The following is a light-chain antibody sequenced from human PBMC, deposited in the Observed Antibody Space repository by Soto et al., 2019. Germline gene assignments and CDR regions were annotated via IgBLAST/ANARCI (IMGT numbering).Light chain of an antibody. Sequence: VLTQPPSASGTPGQRVTISCSGSSSNIGKNTVNWYQQLPGTAPKLLIHSNGQRPSGVPDRFSGSKSGNTASLAISGLQPEDEADYSCATWDDSLSGPVFGGGTKVTVL. CDR3: ATWDDSLSGPV. J-gene: IGLJ2*01. CDR1: SSNIGKNT. V-gene: IGLV1-44*01. CDR2: SNG.